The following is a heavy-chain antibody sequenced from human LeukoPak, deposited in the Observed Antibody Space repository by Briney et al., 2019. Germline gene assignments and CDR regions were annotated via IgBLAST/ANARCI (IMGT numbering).Heavy chain of an antibody. CDR2: MNPNSGNT. Sequence: ASVKVSCKASGYTFTNYDINWVRQAPGQGLEWMGWMNPNSGNTGYAQKLQGRVTMTTDTSTSTAYMGLRSLRSDDTAVYYCARSVGVAGTFDYWGQGTLVTVSS. CDR3: ARSVGVAGTFDY. V-gene: IGHV1-8*01. D-gene: IGHD6-19*01. CDR1: GYTFTNYD. J-gene: IGHJ4*02.